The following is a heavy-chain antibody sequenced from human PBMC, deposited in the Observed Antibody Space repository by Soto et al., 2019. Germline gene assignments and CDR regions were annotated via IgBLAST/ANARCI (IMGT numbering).Heavy chain of an antibody. CDR2: IFYTGST. V-gene: IGHV4-59*08. D-gene: IGHD1-1*01. CDR3: ARHGGYNYNLDF. Sequence: QVQLQESGPGLVKTSETLSLTCTVSGQSIGSYYWSRIRQSPGKGPEWIGYIFYTGSTNYNPSLQSRATISIDTSKNHFSLLLTSLTAVDTTVYYCARHGGYNYNLDFWGQGTLVTVSS. CDR1: GQSIGSYY. J-gene: IGHJ4*02.